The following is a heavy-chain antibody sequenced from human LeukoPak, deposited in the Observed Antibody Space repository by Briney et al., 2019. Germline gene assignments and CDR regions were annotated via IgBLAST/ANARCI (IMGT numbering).Heavy chain of an antibody. V-gene: IGHV3-53*01. CDR2: IYSDNT. CDR3: AKDKSSTAAIYYMDV. Sequence: GGSLRLSCTVSGFTVSTNSMSWVRQAPGKGLEWVSFIYSDNTHYSDSVKGRFTISRDNSKNTLYLQMNSLRAEDTAVYYCAKDKSSTAAIYYMDVWGKGTTVTVSS. J-gene: IGHJ6*03. CDR1: GFTVSTNS. D-gene: IGHD6-6*01.